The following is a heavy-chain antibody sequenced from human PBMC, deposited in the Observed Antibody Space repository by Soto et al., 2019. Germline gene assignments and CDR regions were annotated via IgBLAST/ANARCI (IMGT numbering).Heavy chain of an antibody. V-gene: IGHV4-59*01. CDR1: GGSISSYY. Sequence: SETLSLTCTVSGGSISSYYWSWIRQPPGKGLEWIGYIYYSGSTNYNPSLKSRVTISVDTSKNQFSLKLSSVTAADTAVYYCARERWLQLPPSYYYYGMDVWGQGTTVTVSS. CDR3: ARERWLQLPPSYYYYGMDV. CDR2: IYYSGST. J-gene: IGHJ6*02. D-gene: IGHD5-12*01.